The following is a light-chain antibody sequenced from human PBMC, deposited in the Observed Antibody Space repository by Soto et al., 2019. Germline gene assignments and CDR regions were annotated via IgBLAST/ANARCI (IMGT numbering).Light chain of an antibody. Sequence: EIVMTQSPATLSVSPGERATLSCRASQSVSSKLAWYQQKPGQAPRLLIYGASTRATGIPARFSGSGSGTEFTLTISSLQSEDFSVYYCQQYNDWPLFTFGPGTKVDIK. CDR1: QSVSSK. CDR3: QQYNDWPLFT. J-gene: IGKJ3*01. CDR2: GAS. V-gene: IGKV3-15*01.